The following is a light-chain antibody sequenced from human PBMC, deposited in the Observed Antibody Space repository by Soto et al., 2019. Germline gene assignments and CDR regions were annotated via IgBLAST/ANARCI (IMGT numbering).Light chain of an antibody. Sequence: QSVLTQPASVSGSPGQSITISCTGTSSDVGGYNYVSWYQQHPGKAPKLIIYEVNHRPSGVSNRFSGSKSGNTASLTISGLQAEDEAHYYCSSYTTISTLIFGGGTKGTVL. CDR1: SSDVGGYNY. CDR3: SSYTTISTLI. CDR2: EVN. J-gene: IGLJ2*01. V-gene: IGLV2-14*01.